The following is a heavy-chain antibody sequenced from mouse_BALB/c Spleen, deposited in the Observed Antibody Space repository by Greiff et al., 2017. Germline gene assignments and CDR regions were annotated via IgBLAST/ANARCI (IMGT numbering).Heavy chain of an antibody. CDR3: ARKDGD. CDR2: IYPGDGDT. J-gene: IGHJ3*01. V-gene: IGHV1-87*01. Sequence: VQLQQSGAELARPGASVKLSCKASGYTFTSYWMQWVKQRPGQGLEWIGAIYPGDGDTRYTQKFKGKATLTADKSSSTAYMQLSSLASEDSAVYYCARKDGDWGQGTLVTVSA. CDR1: GYTFTSYW. D-gene: IGHD1-2*01.